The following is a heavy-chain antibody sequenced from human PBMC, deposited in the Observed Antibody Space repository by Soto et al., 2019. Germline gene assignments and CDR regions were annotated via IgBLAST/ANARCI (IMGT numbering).Heavy chain of an antibody. D-gene: IGHD1-1*01. J-gene: IGHJ6*02. CDR1: GGSISSYY. V-gene: IGHV4-59*01. CDR3: ARDRQLTGMDV. CDR2: IYYSGST. Sequence: PSETLSLTCTVSGGSISSYYWSWIRQPPGKGLEWIGYIYYSGSTNYNPSLKSRVTISVDTSKNQFSLKLSSVTAADTAVYYCARDRQLTGMDVWGQGTTVTVSS.